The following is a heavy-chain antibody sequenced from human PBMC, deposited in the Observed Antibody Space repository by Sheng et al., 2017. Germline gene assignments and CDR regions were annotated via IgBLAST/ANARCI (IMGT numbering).Heavy chain of an antibody. V-gene: IGHV1-69*13. CDR3: AREREDGYHSAFEI. D-gene: IGHD5-12*01. J-gene: IGHJ3*02. CDR1: GGTFSNYA. CDR2: IIPIFGTT. Sequence: QVQLVQSGAEVKKPGSSVKVSCKASGGTFSNYAISWVRQAPGLGLEWMGGIIPIFGTTNYAQNFQGRVTISEDRVTSTVYMELHSLTSDDTAIYYCAREREDGYHSAFEIWGQGTIVTVSS.